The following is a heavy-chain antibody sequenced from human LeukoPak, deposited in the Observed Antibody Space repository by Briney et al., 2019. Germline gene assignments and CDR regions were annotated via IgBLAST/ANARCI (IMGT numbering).Heavy chain of an antibody. CDR1: GFTFSDYY. Sequence: RGSLRLSCAASGFTFSDYYMSWIRQAPGKGLEWVSYISSSGSTIYYADSVKGRFTISRDNAKNSLYLQMNSLRAEDTAVYYCARGIAAAGWYYMDVWGKGTTVTVSS. V-gene: IGHV3-11*04. CDR3: ARGIAAAGWYYMDV. J-gene: IGHJ6*03. CDR2: ISSSGSTI. D-gene: IGHD6-13*01.